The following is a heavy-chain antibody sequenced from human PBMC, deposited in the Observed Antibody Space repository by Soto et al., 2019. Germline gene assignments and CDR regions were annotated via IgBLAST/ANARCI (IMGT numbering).Heavy chain of an antibody. CDR3: AKVPYYDFWSGYYTDFDY. Sequence: PGGSLSLSCAASGFTFSSYAMSWVRQAPGKGLEWVSAISGSGGSTYYADSVKGRFTISRDNSKNTLYLQMNSLRAEDTAVYYCAKVPYYDFWSGYYTDFDYWGQGTLVTVSS. CDR1: GFTFSSYA. CDR2: ISGSGGST. J-gene: IGHJ4*02. V-gene: IGHV3-23*01. D-gene: IGHD3-3*01.